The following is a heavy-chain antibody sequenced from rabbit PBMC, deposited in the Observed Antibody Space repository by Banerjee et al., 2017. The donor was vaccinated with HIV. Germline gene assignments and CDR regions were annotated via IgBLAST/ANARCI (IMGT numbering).Heavy chain of an antibody. CDR2: IYPSFGIR. CDR3: VRAGDSYDDYGDSYYFNL. CDR1: GFDFSSYY. D-gene: IGHD2-1*01. Sequence: QSLEESGGGLVQPGASLTLTCTVSGFDFSSYYMSWVRQAPGKGLEWIGYIYPSFGIRNYANSVKGRFTISSDNAQNTLYLQLNSLTAADTATYFCVRAGDSYDDYGDSYYFNLWGPGTLVTVS. V-gene: IGHV1S7*01. J-gene: IGHJ4*01.